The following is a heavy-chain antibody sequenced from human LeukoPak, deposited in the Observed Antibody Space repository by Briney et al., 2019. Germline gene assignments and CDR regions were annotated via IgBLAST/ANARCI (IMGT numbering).Heavy chain of an antibody. J-gene: IGHJ4*02. CDR2: INTDGSST. D-gene: IGHD1-26*01. V-gene: IGHV3-74*01. CDR3: ARKGSGSYFDY. CDR1: GFTFSSYW. Sequence: GGSLRLSCAASGFTFSSYWMHWVRPAPGKGLVWVSRINTDGSSTSYADSVKGRFTISRDNAKNTLYLQMNSLRAEDTAVYYCARKGSGSYFDYWGQGTLVTVSS.